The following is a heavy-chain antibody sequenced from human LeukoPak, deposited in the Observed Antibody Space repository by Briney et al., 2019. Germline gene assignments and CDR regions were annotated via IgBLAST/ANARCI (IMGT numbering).Heavy chain of an antibody. D-gene: IGHD2-2*01. J-gene: IGHJ6*02. V-gene: IGHV3-21*01. CDR3: ARDCSSTSCPAFTLYYYYGMDV. CDR2: ISSSSSYI. CDR1: GCTFSSYS. Sequence: TGGSLRLSCAASGCTFSSYSMNWVRQAPGKGLEWVSSISSSSSYIYYADSVKGRFTISRDNAKNSLYLQMNSLRAEDTAVYYCARDCSSTSCPAFTLYYYYGMDVWGQGTTVTVSS.